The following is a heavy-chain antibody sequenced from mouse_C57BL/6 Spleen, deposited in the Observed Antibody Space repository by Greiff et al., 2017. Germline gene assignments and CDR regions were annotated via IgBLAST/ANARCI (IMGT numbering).Heavy chain of an antibody. V-gene: IGHV5-6*02. Sequence: EVKVEESGGDLVKPGGSLKLSCAASGFTFSSYGMSWVRQTPDKRLEWVATISSGGSYTYYPDSVKRRFTISRDNAKNTLYLQMSSLKSEDTAMYYCARHPSYDYDRYYAMDYWGQGTSVTVSS. CDR2: ISSGGSYT. D-gene: IGHD2-4*01. CDR1: GFTFSSYG. CDR3: ARHPSYDYDRYYAMDY. J-gene: IGHJ4*01.